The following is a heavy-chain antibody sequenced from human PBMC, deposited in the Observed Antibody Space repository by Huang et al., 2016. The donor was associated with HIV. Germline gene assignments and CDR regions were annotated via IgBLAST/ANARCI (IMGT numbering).Heavy chain of an antibody. CDR3: ARGGSGYDY. D-gene: IGHD5-12*01. J-gene: IGHJ4*02. CDR2: IREDGGER. V-gene: IGHV3-7*01. Sequence: EVQLVQSGGGLVQPGKSLTLSCAGSGFTFDFYWISWVRQAPGKGLEWVTNIREDGGERHYVGPVKGRFTISRDNAKNSVYLQMDSLRVDDTAVYFCARGGSGYDYWGQGSLVTVSS. CDR1: GFTFDFYW.